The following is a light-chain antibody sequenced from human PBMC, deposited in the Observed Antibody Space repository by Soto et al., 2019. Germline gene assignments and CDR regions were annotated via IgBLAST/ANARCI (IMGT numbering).Light chain of an antibody. CDR2: KAS. CDR3: QHHNSHSRT. Sequence: DIQMTQSPSTLSASVGDRVTITCRASQSISRWLARYQQKPGKAPKIQIKKASGLESGVPSRLSGSGSGTEITLTISSLQPDDFAAYYWQHHNSHSRTFGQGTKVEIK. J-gene: IGKJ1*01. CDR1: QSISRW. V-gene: IGKV1-5*03.